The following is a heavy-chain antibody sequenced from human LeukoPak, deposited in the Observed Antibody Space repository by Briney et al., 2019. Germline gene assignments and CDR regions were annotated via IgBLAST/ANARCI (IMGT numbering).Heavy chain of an antibody. V-gene: IGHV3-21*01. CDR2: ISSSRNYI. J-gene: IGHJ5*02. CDR3: ATLTDTNWFDP. Sequence: GGSLRLSCVGSGFTFRTYSMNWVRQAPGKGLEWVSSISSSRNYIYYADSVKGRFTISRDNAKNSLYLQMNSLRADDTAVYYCATLTDTNWFDPWGQGTLVTVSS. CDR1: GFTFRTYS.